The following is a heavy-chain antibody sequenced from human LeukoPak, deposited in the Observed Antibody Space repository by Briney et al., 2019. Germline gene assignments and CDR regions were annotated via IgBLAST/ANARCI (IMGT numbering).Heavy chain of an antibody. CDR1: GGSINNYY. J-gene: IGHJ4*02. V-gene: IGHV4-59*08. CDR3: ARHYYTDPFDY. CDR2: VFYSGST. Sequence: SDTLSLTCTVSGGSINNYYWSWIRQPPGKGLEWVGYVFYSGSTSYNPSLKSRVTISVDTSKNQFSLKLNSVTAADTAVYYCARHYYTDPFDYWGQGTLVTVSS. D-gene: IGHD3-22*01.